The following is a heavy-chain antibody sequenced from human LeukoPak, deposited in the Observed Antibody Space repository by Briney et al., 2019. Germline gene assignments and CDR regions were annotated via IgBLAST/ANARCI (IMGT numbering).Heavy chain of an antibody. CDR2: IRSKAYGGTT. CDR3: TTLYYDSSGYCDY. V-gene: IGHV3-49*03. J-gene: IGHJ4*02. CDR1: GFTFGDYA. D-gene: IGHD3-22*01. Sequence: PGGSLRLSCTASGFTFGDYAMSWFRQAPGKGLEWVGFIRSKAYGGTTDYAAPVKGRFTISRDDSKNTLYLQMNSLKTEDTAVYYCTTLYYDSSGYCDYWGRGTLVTVSS.